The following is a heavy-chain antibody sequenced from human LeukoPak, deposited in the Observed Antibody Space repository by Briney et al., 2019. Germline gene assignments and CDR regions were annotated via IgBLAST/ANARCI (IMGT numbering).Heavy chain of an antibody. D-gene: IGHD1-26*01. CDR2: IKYDASST. CDR1: GFTFDDYT. CDR3: ARGATYAYYQDY. J-gene: IGHJ4*02. Sequence: QTGGSLRLSCAASGFTFDDYTMHWVRHAPGKGLVWVSRIKYDASSTSYADSVKGRFTISRDNAKNTLYLQMNSLRAEDTAVYYCARGATYAYYQDYWGQGTLVTVSS. V-gene: IGHV3-74*01.